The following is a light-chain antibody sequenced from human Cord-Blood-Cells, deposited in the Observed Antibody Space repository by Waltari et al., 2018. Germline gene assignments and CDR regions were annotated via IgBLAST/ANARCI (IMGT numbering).Light chain of an antibody. CDR3: SSYTSSSTRV. V-gene: IGLV2-14*01. CDR1: SSDVGGYNY. CDR2: EVS. Sequence: QSALTQPASVSGSPGQSITISCTGTSSDVGGYNYVSWYQQHPGKAPKPMIYEVSNGPSGVSNRFSGSKAGNTASLTISGLQAEDEADYYCSSYTSSSTRVFGGGTKLTVL. J-gene: IGLJ3*02.